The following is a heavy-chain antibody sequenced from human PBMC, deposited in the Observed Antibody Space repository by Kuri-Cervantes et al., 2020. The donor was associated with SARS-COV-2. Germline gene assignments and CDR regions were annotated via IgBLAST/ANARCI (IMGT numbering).Heavy chain of an antibody. CDR3: ARAGLYSGYDSLGY. Sequence: GGSLRLSCAASGFTFSSYAMSWVRQAPGKGLEWVSAISGSGGSTYYADSVKGRFTISRDNSKNTLYLQMNSLRAEDTAVYYCARAGLYSGYDSLGYWGQGTLVTVSS. CDR2: ISGSGGST. CDR1: GFTFSSYA. V-gene: IGHV3-23*01. J-gene: IGHJ4*02. D-gene: IGHD5-12*01.